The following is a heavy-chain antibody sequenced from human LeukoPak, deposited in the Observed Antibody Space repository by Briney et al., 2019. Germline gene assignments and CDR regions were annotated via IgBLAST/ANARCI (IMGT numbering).Heavy chain of an antibody. V-gene: IGHV3-11*04. J-gene: IGHJ4*02. D-gene: IGHD6-13*01. CDR2: IGSSGTNI. CDR3: ASARGSWPDYFDS. CDR1: GFTVSSNY. Sequence: PGGSLRLSCAASGFTVSSNYMSWVRQAPGKGLEWVSYIGSSGTNIYYADSVKGRFTISRDNAKNSVYLQMNSLRAEDTAVYYCASARGSWPDYFDSWGQGTLVTVSS.